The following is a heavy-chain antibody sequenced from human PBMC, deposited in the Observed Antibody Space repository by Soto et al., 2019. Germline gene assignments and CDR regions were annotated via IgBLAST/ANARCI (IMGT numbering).Heavy chain of an antibody. J-gene: IGHJ6*02. Sequence: SEALSLTCAVSGGSISSSNWWRWVRQPPGKGLEWIGEIYHSGSTNYNPSLKSRVTISVDKSKNQFSLKLSSVTAADTAVYYCARVWCDRGVIPNYYYGMDVWGHGTTVTVSS. D-gene: IGHD3-10*01. V-gene: IGHV4-4*02. CDR1: GGSISSSNW. CDR2: IYHSGST. CDR3: ARVWCDRGVIPNYYYGMDV.